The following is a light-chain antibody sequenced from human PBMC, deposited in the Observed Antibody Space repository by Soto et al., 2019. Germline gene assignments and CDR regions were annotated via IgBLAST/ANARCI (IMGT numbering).Light chain of an antibody. CDR3: CSYAGTYTYVV. V-gene: IGLV2-11*01. J-gene: IGLJ2*01. CDR1: SSDIGGYNY. CDR2: DVS. Sequence: QSVLTQPRSVSGSPGQSVTISCTGTSSDIGGYNYVSWYQQHPGKAPKLMIYDVSKRPSGVPDRFSGSKSGNTASLTVSGLQGEDEADYYCCSYAGTYTYVVFGGGTKLTVL.